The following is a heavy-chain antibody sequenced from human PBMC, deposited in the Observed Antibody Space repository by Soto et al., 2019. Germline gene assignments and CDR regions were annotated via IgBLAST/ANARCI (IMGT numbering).Heavy chain of an antibody. CDR1: GFTFSTYD. D-gene: IGHD6-25*01. J-gene: IGHJ4*02. V-gene: IGHV3-30*18. CDR2: ISSDGSNE. CDR3: AKDLGDSSADDGADY. Sequence: QVQLVESGGGVVQPGRSLRLSCAASGFTFSTYDMHWVRQAPGKGLEWVAVISSDGSNEYYADSVKGRFTISRDNSKNTLYVQMNSLRAEDTAVYYYAKDLGDSSADDGADYWGQGTLVTVSS.